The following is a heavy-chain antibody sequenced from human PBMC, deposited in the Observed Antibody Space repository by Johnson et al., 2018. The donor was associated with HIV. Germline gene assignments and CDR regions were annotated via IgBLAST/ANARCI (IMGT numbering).Heavy chain of an antibody. CDR2: IFSGGTT. Sequence: VQLVESGGGLVQPGGSLRLSCAASGFTVSSNYMTWVRQAPGQGLEWVSVIFSGGTTYYADSMKGRFIISRDNSKNTLYLKMNSLRVEDTAVYYCARACRDGYTCDAFDIWGQGTMVTVSS. D-gene: IGHD5-24*01. J-gene: IGHJ3*02. V-gene: IGHV3-66*01. CDR1: GFTVSSNY. CDR3: ARACRDGYTCDAFDI.